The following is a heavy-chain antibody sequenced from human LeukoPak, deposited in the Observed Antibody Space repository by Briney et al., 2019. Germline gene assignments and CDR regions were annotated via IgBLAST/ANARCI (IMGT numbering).Heavy chain of an antibody. CDR3: ARDPHASSEWLSAAEYFQH. CDR1: GYTFTGYY. J-gene: IGHJ1*01. CDR2: INPNSGGT. D-gene: IGHD3-3*01. Sequence: GASVKVSCKASGYTFTGYYMHWVRQAPGQGLEWMGWINPNSGGTNYAQKFQGRVTMTRDTSISTAYMELSRLRSDDTAVYYCARDPHASSEWLSAAEYFQHWGQGTLVTVSS. V-gene: IGHV1-2*02.